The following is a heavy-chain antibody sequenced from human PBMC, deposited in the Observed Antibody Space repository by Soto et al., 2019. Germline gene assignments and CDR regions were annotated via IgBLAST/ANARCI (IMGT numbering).Heavy chain of an antibody. CDR1: GGSISSYY. J-gene: IGHJ6*03. CDR2: IYYSGST. D-gene: IGHD3-3*01. CDR3: ARAKTIFGVVYGYMDV. V-gene: IGHV4-59*01. Sequence: PSETLSLTCTVSGGSISSYYWSWIRQPPGKGLEWIGYIYYSGSTNYNPSLKSRVTISVDTSKNQFSLKLSSVTAADTAVYYCARAKTIFGVVYGYMDVWGKGTTVTISS.